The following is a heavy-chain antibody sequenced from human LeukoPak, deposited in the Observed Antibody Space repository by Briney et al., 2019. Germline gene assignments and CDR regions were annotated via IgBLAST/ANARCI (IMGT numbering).Heavy chain of an antibody. V-gene: IGHV3-74*01. Sequence: GGSLRLSCVASGLTFSRDWMHWVRQAPGQGLVWVSRISGDGRSTSYADSVKGRFIISRDNAKKTLYLQMNSLRAEDTAVYYCASFYYDPTGHWGQGTLVAVSS. CDR2: ISGDGRST. CDR3: ASFYYDPTGH. D-gene: IGHD3-22*01. J-gene: IGHJ4*02. CDR1: GLTFSRDW.